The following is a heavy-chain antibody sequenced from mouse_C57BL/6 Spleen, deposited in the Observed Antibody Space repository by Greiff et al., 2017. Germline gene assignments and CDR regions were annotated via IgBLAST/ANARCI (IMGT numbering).Heavy chain of an antibody. Sequence: QVQLQQSGAELVRPGASVTLSCKASGYTFTDYEMHWVKQTPVHGLEWIGAIDPETGGTAYNQKFKGKAILTADKSSSTAYMELRSLTSEDSAVYYCTRRGGLRRGYYFDYWGQGTTLTVSS. CDR1: GYTFTDYE. J-gene: IGHJ2*01. CDR2: IDPETGGT. D-gene: IGHD2-2*01. CDR3: TRRGGLRRGYYFDY. V-gene: IGHV1-15*01.